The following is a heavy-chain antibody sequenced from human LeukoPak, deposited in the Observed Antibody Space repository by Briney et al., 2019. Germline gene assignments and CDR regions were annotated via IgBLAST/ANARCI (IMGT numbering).Heavy chain of an antibody. CDR1: GYTFTSYD. D-gene: IGHD2-2*01. V-gene: IGHV1-8*01. J-gene: IGHJ4*02. Sequence: KPGASVTVSCKASGYTFTSYDINWVRQATGQGLEWMGLMNPKNGHTVYAQKFQGRVTMTRDTSISTAYLELSSLRSEDTAVYYCARNLMYCSSTTCYLDYWGQGTLVTVSS. CDR2: MNPKNGHT. CDR3: ARNLMYCSSTTCYLDY.